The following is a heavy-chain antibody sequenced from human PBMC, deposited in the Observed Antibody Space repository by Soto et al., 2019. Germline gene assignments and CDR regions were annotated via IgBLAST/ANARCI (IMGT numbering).Heavy chain of an antibody. Sequence: QVQLVQSGAEEKKPGASVKVSCKASGYTFTGYAMHWVRQAPGQRLEWMGWINAGNGNTKYSQKFQGRVTITRDTSASAAYMELSSLSSEDTAVYYCARAVAVAADFDYGGQGTLVTFSS. D-gene: IGHD6-19*01. CDR2: INAGNGNT. CDR3: ARAVAVAADFDY. J-gene: IGHJ4*02. CDR1: GYTFTGYA. V-gene: IGHV1-3*05.